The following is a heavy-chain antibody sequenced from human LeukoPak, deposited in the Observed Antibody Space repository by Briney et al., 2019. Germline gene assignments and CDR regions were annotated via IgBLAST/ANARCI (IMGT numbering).Heavy chain of an antibody. CDR3: AGTDSVLRFPFCV. CDR2: IYYSGST. V-gene: IGHV4-30-4*01. J-gene: IGHJ6*02. D-gene: IGHD3-3*01. CDR1: GGSISSGDYY. Sequence: SQTLSLTCTVSGGSISSGDYYWSWIRQPPGKGLEWIVYIYYSGSTYYNPSLKSRVTISVDTSKNQFSLKLSSATAADTAVYYCAGTDSVLRFPFCVWGQGTTVTVSS.